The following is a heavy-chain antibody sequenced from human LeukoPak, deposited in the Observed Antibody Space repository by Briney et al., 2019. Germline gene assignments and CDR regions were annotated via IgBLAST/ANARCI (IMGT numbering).Heavy chain of an antibody. CDR2: VYSGGST. J-gene: IGHJ4*02. CDR1: GFIVTNNY. CDR3: ARDPPAVLIDTYG. V-gene: IGHV3-66*01. Sequence: PGGSLRLSCTASGFIVTNNYINWVRQAPGKGLEWVSLVYSGGSTYYADSVKGRFTISRDNSKNMVYLQMNSLRAEDTAMYYCARDPPAVLIDTYGWGLGTLVTVSS. D-gene: IGHD2-8*01.